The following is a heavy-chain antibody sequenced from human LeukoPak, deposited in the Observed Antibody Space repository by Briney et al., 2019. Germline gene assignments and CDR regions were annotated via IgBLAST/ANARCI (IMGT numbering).Heavy chain of an antibody. CDR3: AELGITMIGGV. CDR2: ISSSGRTK. V-gene: IGHV3-48*03. D-gene: IGHD3-10*02. Sequence: GGSLRLSCAASGFTFSSYEMNWVRQAPGKGLEWVSYISSSGRTKYYADSVKGRFTISRDNAQNSLYLRMYSLRAEDTAVYYCAELGITMIGGVWGKGTTVTISS. J-gene: IGHJ6*04. CDR1: GFTFSSYE.